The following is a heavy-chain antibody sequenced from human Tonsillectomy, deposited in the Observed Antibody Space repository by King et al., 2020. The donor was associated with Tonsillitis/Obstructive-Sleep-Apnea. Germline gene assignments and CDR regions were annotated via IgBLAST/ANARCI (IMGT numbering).Heavy chain of an antibody. D-gene: IGHD2-2*01. CDR1: GGSISSYY. CDR2: IYYSGST. J-gene: IGHJ4*02. V-gene: IGHV4-59*01. CDR3: ARAWNRSSTSKGLFDY. Sequence: VQLQESGPGLVKPSETLSLTCTVSGGSISSYYWSWIRQPPGKGLEWIGYIYYSGSTNYNPSLKSRVTISVDTSKNQFSLKLSSVTAVDTAVYYCARAWNRSSTSKGLFDYWGQGTLVTVSS.